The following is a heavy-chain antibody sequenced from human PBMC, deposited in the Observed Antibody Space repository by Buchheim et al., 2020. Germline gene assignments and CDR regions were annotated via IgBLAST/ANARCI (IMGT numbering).Heavy chain of an antibody. D-gene: IGHD5-12*01. CDR3: ARDRNSGYDYAGDY. Sequence: QVQLVESGGGLVKPGGSLRLSCAASGFTFSDYYMSWIRQAPGKGLEWVSYISSSSHTNYADSVKGRFTISRDNAKNSLYLQMNSLRAEDTAVYYCARDRNSGYDYAGDYWGQGTL. J-gene: IGHJ4*02. CDR1: GFTFSDYY. CDR2: ISSSSHT. V-gene: IGHV3-11*06.